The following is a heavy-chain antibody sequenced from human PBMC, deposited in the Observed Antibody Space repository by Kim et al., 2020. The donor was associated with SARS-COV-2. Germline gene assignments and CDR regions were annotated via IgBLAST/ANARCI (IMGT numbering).Heavy chain of an antibody. V-gene: IGHV1-2*06. Sequence: ASVKVSCKASGYTFTDSYIHWVRQAPGQGLAWMGRINSNSGGTNYAQKFQGRVTMNRDTYISKAYMELNGLRSDDTAIYYFARGTYNYGSSSSSFDSLGQ. CDR1: GYTFTDSY. D-gene: IGHD5-18*01. J-gene: IGHJ4*02. CDR2: INSNSGGT. CDR3: ARGTYNYGSSSSSFDS.